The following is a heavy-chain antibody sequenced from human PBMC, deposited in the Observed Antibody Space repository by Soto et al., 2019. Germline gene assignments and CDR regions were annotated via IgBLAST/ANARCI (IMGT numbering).Heavy chain of an antibody. J-gene: IGHJ4*02. V-gene: IGHV3-48*03. CDR2: ISSSGSTI. D-gene: IGHD5-18*01. Sequence: VGSLRLSCAASGFTFSSYEMNWVRQAPGKGLEWVSYISSSGSTIYYADSVKGRFTISRDNAKNSLYLQMNSLRAEDTAVYYCARSLRGYSYGFDYWGQRTLVTVSS. CDR3: ARSLRGYSYGFDY. CDR1: GFTFSSYE.